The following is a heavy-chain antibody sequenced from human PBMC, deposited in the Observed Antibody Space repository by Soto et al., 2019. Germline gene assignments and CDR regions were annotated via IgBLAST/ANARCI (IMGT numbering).Heavy chain of an antibody. J-gene: IGHJ4*02. Sequence: EVQLVESGGGLVKPGGSLRLSCAASGFTFSNAWMSWVRQAPGKGLEWVGRIKSKTDGGPTDYAAPVKGRFTISREYSKSTLYLQMNSLKTEDTAVYYCTARLRRGDYWCQGTLVTVSS. CDR3: TARLRRGDY. D-gene: IGHD3-16*01. CDR1: GFTFSNAW. V-gene: IGHV3-15*01. CDR2: IKSKTDGGPT.